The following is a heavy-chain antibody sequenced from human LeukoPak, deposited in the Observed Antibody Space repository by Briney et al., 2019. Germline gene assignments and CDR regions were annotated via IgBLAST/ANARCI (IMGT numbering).Heavy chain of an antibody. Sequence: TGGSLRLSCAASGFTFSSYGMHWVRQAPGKGLEWVAVISYDGSNKYYADSVKGRFTISRDNSKNTLYLQMNSLRAEDTAVYYCAKGNRVYCGGDCGYFDLWGRGTLVTVSS. V-gene: IGHV3-30*18. D-gene: IGHD2-21*02. CDR1: GFTFSSYG. CDR3: AKGNRVYCGGDCGYFDL. J-gene: IGHJ2*01. CDR2: ISYDGSNK.